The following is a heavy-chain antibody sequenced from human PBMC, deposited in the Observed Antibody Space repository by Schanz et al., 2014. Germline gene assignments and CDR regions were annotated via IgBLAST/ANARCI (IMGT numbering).Heavy chain of an antibody. D-gene: IGHD2-2*02. V-gene: IGHV1-18*04. J-gene: IGHJ6*03. Sequence: QVQLVQSGAEVKKPGASVKVSCKASGYTFVSYSMHWVRQAPGQGLEWMGYISGYNGNTNYAPKVQDRVTMTTDTSTSTAYMELTSLRSEDTAVYYCAGTYCSSTSCYTGYYYMDVWGKGTTVTVSS. CDR2: ISGYNGNT. CDR3: AGTYCSSTSCYTGYYYMDV. CDR1: GYTFVSYS.